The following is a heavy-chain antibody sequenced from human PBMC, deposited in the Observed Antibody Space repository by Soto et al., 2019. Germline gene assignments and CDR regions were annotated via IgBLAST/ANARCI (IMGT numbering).Heavy chain of an antibody. V-gene: IGHV3-30-3*01. J-gene: IGHJ5*02. CDR3: ARDRGLIVSDNWFDP. CDR1: GFTFSSYA. Sequence: PGGSLRLSCAASGFTFSSYAMHWVRQAPGKGLEWVAVISYDGSNKYYADSVKGRFTISRDNSKNTLYLQMNSLRAEDTAVYYCARDRGLIVSDNWFDPWGQGTLVTVSS. CDR2: ISYDGSNK. D-gene: IGHD3-10*01.